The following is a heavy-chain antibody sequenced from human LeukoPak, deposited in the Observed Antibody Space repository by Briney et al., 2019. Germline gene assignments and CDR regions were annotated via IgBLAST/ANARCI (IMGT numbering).Heavy chain of an antibody. J-gene: IGHJ3*02. Sequence: GGSLRLSCAGSGFTLSSNWMHWVRQGPGKGLVWVSRIYSDGSRTNYADSVKGRFTISGDDAKNTLYLQMNSLRAEDTAVYYCARSGRGGAFDIWGQGTMVTVSS. D-gene: IGHD1-26*01. CDR1: GFTLSSNW. CDR3: ARSGRGGAFDI. CDR2: IYSDGSRT. V-gene: IGHV3-74*01.